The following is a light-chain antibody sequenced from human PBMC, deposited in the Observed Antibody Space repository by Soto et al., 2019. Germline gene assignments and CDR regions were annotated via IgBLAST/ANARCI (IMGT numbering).Light chain of an antibody. CDR2: GAS. V-gene: IGKV3-11*01. CDR3: HQRQSWPRT. J-gene: IGKJ1*01. CDR1: QSISAKH. Sequence: VLTQAPVLLSSSPGETAILSCRSSQSISAKHLAWYQLRPGQSPRLLIYGASGRATGVPGRFSASGSGTDFTLTISDVQPEDYALYYCHQRQSWPRTFGQGTKV.